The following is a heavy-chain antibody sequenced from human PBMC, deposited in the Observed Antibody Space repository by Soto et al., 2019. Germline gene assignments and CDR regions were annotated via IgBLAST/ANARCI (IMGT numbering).Heavy chain of an antibody. J-gene: IGHJ6*02. D-gene: IGHD1-1*01. Sequence: SETLSLTCAVYGGSFSGYYWSWIRQPPGKGLEWIGEINHSGSTNYNPSLKSRVTISVDTSKNQFSLKLSSVTAADTAVYYCARGEVEYYYYYGMDVWGQGTTVTVSS. CDR2: INHSGST. V-gene: IGHV4-34*01. CDR1: GGSFSGYY. CDR3: ARGEVEYYYYYGMDV.